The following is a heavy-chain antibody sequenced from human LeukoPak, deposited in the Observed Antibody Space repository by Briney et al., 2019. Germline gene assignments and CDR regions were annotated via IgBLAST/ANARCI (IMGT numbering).Heavy chain of an antibody. V-gene: IGHV3-11*04. Sequence: GGSLRLSCAASGFTFSDYYMSWIRQAPGKGLEWVSYISSSGSTIYYADSVKGRFTISRDNSKNTLYLQMNSLRAEDTAVYYCARDDGNFIFDSWGQGTLVTVSS. CDR2: ISSSGSTI. D-gene: IGHD4-23*01. CDR1: GFTFSDYY. CDR3: ARDDGNFIFDS. J-gene: IGHJ4*02.